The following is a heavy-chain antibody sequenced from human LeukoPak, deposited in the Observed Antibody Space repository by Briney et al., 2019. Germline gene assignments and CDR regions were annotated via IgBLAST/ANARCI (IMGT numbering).Heavy chain of an antibody. Sequence: ASVKVSCKASGYTFTGYYMHWVRQAPGQGLEWMGWINPNSGGTNYAQKFQGRVTMTRDTSISTAYMELSRLRSDDTAVCYCATKSFDAMIDFDYWGQGTLVTVSS. D-gene: IGHD3-22*01. CDR2: INPNSGGT. CDR1: GYTFTGYY. J-gene: IGHJ4*02. V-gene: IGHV1-2*02. CDR3: ATKSFDAMIDFDY.